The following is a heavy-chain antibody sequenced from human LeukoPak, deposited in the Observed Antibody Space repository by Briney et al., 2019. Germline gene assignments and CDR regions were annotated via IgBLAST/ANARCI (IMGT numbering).Heavy chain of an antibody. J-gene: IGHJ4*02. CDR1: GGTFSSYA. D-gene: IGHD5-12*01. CDR3: TRDLGQWLLQGIFFDY. CDR2: IIPILGIA. V-gene: IGHV1-69*04. Sequence: SVKVSCKASGGTFSSYAISWVRQAPGQGLEWMGRIIPILGIANYAQKFQGRVTITADKSTSTAYMELRSLRSDDTAVYYCTRDLGQWLLQGIFFDYWGQGTLVTVSS.